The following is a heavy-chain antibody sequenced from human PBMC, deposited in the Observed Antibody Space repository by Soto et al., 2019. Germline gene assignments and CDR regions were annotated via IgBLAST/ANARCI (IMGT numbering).Heavy chain of an antibody. J-gene: IGHJ5*02. V-gene: IGHV4-30-4*01. Sequence: SETLSLTCTVSGGSISSGDYYWSWIRQPPGKGLEWIGYIYYSGSTYYNPSLKSRVTISVDTSKDQFSLKLSSVTAADTAVYYCAREQNQALYYYDSSGYSYDWFDPWGQGTLVTVSS. CDR1: GGSISSGDYY. CDR3: AREQNQALYYYDSSGYSYDWFDP. D-gene: IGHD3-22*01. CDR2: IYYSGST.